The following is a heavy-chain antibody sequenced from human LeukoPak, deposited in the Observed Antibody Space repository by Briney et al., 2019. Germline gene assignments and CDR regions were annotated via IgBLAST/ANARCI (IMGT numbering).Heavy chain of an antibody. V-gene: IGHV3-15*01. D-gene: IGHD2-21*02. CDR3: ATDTATEARHI. CDR1: GLTFSNAW. CDR2: IRSKTDGGTT. Sequence: GGSLRLSCVASGLTFSNAWMTWVRQAPGKGLEWVGLIRSKTDGGTTDYAAPLKDRFTILRDHSKSTLFLQMNSLKADDTAVYYCATDTATEARHIWGQGTTVTVSS. J-gene: IGHJ3*02.